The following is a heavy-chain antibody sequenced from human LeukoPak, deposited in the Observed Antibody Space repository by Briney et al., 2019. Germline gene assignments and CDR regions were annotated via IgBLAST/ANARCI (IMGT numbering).Heavy chain of an antibody. D-gene: IGHD3-16*01. J-gene: IGHJ4*02. CDR2: IHYSGST. V-gene: IGHV4-39*02. CDR3: AREGGIKDY. Sequence: PSETLSLTCTVSGGSFNSYYWGWIRQPPGKGLGWIGNIHYSGSTYYTPSLKSRVTISVDTSKNQFSLKLSSVTAADTAVYYCAREGGIKDYWGQGTLVTVSS. CDR1: GGSFNSYY.